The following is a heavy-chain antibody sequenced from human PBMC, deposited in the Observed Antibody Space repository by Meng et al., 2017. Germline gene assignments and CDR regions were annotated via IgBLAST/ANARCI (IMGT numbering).Heavy chain of an antibody. Sequence: QVPLQQGGAGLLRPSETLSLTCAVYGGSFSGYYWNWIRQPPGKGLEWIGEINEFGSTNYNPSLKSRVTILVDTSKNQFSLKLRSVTAADTAVYYCARQRGPDFWGQGSLVTVSS. CDR1: GGSFSGYY. V-gene: IGHV4-34*01. CDR3: ARQRGPDF. D-gene: IGHD5-12*01. CDR2: INEFGST. J-gene: IGHJ4*02.